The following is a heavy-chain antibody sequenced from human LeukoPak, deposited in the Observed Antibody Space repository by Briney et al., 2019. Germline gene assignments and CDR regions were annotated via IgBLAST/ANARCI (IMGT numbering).Heavy chain of an antibody. J-gene: IGHJ4*02. D-gene: IGHD2-15*01. V-gene: IGHV4-34*01. CDR1: GGSLSPYY. CDR3: ARRLFPRPFVD. Sequence: SQTLSLTCTVSGGSLSPYYWSWIRQPPGKGLEWIGEINHSGSTNYNPSLKSRVTISVDTSKNQFSLKLSSVTAADTAVYYCARRLFPRPFVDWGQGTLVTVSS. CDR2: INHSGST.